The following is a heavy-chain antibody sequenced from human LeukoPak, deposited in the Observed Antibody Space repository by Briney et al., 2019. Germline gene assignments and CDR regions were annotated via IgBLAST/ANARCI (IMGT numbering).Heavy chain of an antibody. J-gene: IGHJ6*03. D-gene: IGHD6-6*01. CDR3: ARGGLGSSSSIRYFHYMDV. CDR1: GGSISNYY. V-gene: IGHV4-59*01. CDR2: IYYGGST. Sequence: SETLSLTCTVSGGSISNYYWSWIRQPPGKGLEWIGYIYYGGSTNYNPSLKSRVTLSVDTSKNQFSLKLNSVTAADTAVYNCARGGLGSSSSIRYFHYMDVWGKGTTVTVSS.